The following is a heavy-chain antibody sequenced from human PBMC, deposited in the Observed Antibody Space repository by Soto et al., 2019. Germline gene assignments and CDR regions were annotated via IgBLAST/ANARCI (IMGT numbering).Heavy chain of an antibody. CDR2: IYYSGST. CDR1: GGSISSSSYY. Sequence: SETLSLTCTVSGGSISSSSYYWGWIRQPPGKGLEWIGSIYYSGSTYYNPSLKSRVTISVDTSKNQFSLKLSSVTAADTAVYYCASSYSSSWFTTLNFDYWGQGTLVTVSS. J-gene: IGHJ4*02. D-gene: IGHD6-13*01. V-gene: IGHV4-39*01. CDR3: ASSYSSSWFTTLNFDY.